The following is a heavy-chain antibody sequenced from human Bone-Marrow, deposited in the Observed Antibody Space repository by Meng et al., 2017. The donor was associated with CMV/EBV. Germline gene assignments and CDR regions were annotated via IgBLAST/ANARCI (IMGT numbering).Heavy chain of an antibody. Sequence: GESLKISCAASGSTFSSYAVNWVRQIPGKGLEWVSTINNFGDITNYADSVKGRFTISRDNSKNTLYLQMNSLRAEDTAVYYCARAPVVPAADTYYYYGMDVWGQGTTVTVSS. V-gene: IGHV3-23*01. D-gene: IGHD2-2*01. J-gene: IGHJ6*02. CDR2: INNFGDIT. CDR3: ARAPVVPAADTYYYYGMDV. CDR1: GSTFSSYA.